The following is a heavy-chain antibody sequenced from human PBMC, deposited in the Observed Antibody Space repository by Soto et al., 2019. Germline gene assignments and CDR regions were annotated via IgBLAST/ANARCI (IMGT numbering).Heavy chain of an antibody. Sequence: GSLRLSCAASGFTFSSYAMGWVRQAPGKGLEWVANIKQSGSEKYYVDSVKGRFTISRDNAKNSLYLQMNSLRAEDTAVYYCARDELAFDYWGQGALVTVSS. CDR3: ARDELAFDY. V-gene: IGHV3-7*01. D-gene: IGHD1-26*01. CDR1: GFTFSSYA. J-gene: IGHJ4*02. CDR2: IKQSGSEK.